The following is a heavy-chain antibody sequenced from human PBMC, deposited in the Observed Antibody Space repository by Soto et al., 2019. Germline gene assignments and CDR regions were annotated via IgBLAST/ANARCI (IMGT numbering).Heavy chain of an antibody. D-gene: IGHD6-6*01. CDR2: ISYDGSNK. J-gene: IGHJ6*02. Sequence: GGSLRLSCAASGFTFSSYGMHWVRQSPGKGLEWVAVISYDGSNKYYADSVKGRFTISRDNSKNTLYLQMNSLRAEDTAVYYCAKEEYSSSRGNYYYYGMDVWGQGTTVTVSS. V-gene: IGHV3-30*18. CDR3: AKEEYSSSRGNYYYYGMDV. CDR1: GFTFSSYG.